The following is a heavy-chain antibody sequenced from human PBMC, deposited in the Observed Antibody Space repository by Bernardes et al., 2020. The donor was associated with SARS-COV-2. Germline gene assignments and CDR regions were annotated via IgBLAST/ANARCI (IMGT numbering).Heavy chain of an antibody. CDR1: GRSLGSHY. J-gene: IGHJ5*02. Sequence: SETLSLTCVVYGRSLGSHYWSWIRQSPGKGLEWIGEIHQSGNTNYNPSLKSRVTISVDTSNNQFFLRLNSVTAADTAIYHCSRGPGSGDNYFDPW. CDR3: SRGPGSGDNYFDP. CDR2: IHQSGNT. V-gene: IGHV4-34*01. D-gene: IGHD3-10*01.